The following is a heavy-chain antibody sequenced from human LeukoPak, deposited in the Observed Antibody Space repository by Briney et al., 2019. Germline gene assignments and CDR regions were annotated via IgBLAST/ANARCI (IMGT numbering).Heavy chain of an antibody. CDR1: GFTFSSYP. D-gene: IGHD6-19*01. CDR3: AKLRVDDTGYYFDY. V-gene: IGHV3-23*01. J-gene: IGHJ4*02. Sequence: GGSLRLSCAASGFTFSSYPMSWVRQAPGKGLEWVSASSVSGGSTYYADSVKGRFTISRDNSKNTLYLQMNSLRAEDTAVYYCAKLRVDDTGYYFDYWGQGTLVTVSS. CDR2: SSVSGGST.